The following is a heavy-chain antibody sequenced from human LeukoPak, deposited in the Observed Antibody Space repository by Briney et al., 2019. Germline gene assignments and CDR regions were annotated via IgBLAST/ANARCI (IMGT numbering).Heavy chain of an antibody. CDR3: ARVYLERLTAGYFDH. CDR2: ISDDGRHN. V-gene: IGHV3-30*19. J-gene: IGHJ4*02. D-gene: IGHD2-8*01. Sequence: GGSLRLSCAASGFIFSSYGMHWVRQAPGKGLEWVAVISDDGRHNYYADSVKGRFTISRDNSKSTLYLQMNSLRDDDSAAYFCARVYLERLTAGYFDHWGQRTQVTVPP. CDR1: GFIFSSYG.